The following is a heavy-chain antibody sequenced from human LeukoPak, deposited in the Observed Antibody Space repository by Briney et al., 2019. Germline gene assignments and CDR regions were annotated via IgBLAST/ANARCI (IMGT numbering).Heavy chain of an antibody. CDR3: ARDFGGSSWYQPYYYYGMDV. D-gene: IGHD6-13*01. V-gene: IGHV4-4*07. CDR1: GGSISSYY. J-gene: IGHJ6*02. CDR2: IYTSGST. Sequence: SETLSLTCTVSGGSISSYYWSWIRQPAGKGLEWIGRIYTSGSTNYNPSLKSRVTMSVDTSKNQFSLKLSSVTAADTAVYYCARDFGGSSWYQPYYYYGMDVWGQGTTVTVSS.